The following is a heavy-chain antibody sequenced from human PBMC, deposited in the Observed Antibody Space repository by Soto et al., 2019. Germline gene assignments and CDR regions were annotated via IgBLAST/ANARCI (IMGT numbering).Heavy chain of an antibody. V-gene: IGHV4-59*02. D-gene: IGHD1-7*01. Sequence: AETLSLTCSVSGASVSSYYWSWVRQPQVKGLAWIGYIYYIGAYNYNPSLKSRVTISVDTSKNQFSLKLTSVTAADTAVYYCARTPETRDWLDPWGQGTLVTVSS. CDR2: IYYIGAY. CDR3: ARTPETRDWLDP. CDR1: GASVSSYY. J-gene: IGHJ5*02.